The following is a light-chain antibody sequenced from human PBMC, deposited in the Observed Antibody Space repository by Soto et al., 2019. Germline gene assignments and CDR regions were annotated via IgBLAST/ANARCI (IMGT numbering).Light chain of an antibody. CDR1: QSISSW. Sequence: MTQSPATVSMSPGERATLSFRASQSISSWLAWYQQKAGKAPKLLIYKASALESGVPSRFSGSGSGTEFTLTISSLQPDDFATYYCQHYNSYSEAFGQGTKVDIK. J-gene: IGKJ1*01. CDR2: KAS. V-gene: IGKV1-5*03. CDR3: QHYNSYSEA.